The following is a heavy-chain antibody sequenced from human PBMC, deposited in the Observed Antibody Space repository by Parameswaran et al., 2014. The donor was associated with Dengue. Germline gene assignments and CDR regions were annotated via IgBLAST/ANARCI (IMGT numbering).Heavy chain of an antibody. CDR3: ARDLTYSSSSPYYYYGMDV. J-gene: IGHJ6*02. D-gene: IGHD6-6*01. Sequence: WIRSPRRDWMDWVYLLQWEHQLQPSLKSRVTISVDTSKNQFSLKLSSVTAADTAVYYCARDLTYSSSSPYYYYGMDVWGQGTTVTVSS. CDR2: LLQWEH. V-gene: IGHV4-59*13.